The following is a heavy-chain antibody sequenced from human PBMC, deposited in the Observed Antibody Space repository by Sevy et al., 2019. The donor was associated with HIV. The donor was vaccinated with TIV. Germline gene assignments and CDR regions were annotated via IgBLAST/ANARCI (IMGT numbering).Heavy chain of an antibody. CDR1: GFTFSSYA. D-gene: IGHD3-10*01. CDR3: AKADYDGSGSYGFDY. CDR2: ISGSGGST. V-gene: IGHV3-23*01. Sequence: GGSLRLSCAASGFTFSSYAMSWVRQAPGKGLEWVSAISGSGGSTYYADSVKGRFTISRDNSKNTLYLQMNSLRAEDTAVYYCAKADYDGSGSYGFDYWGQGTLVTVSS. J-gene: IGHJ4*02.